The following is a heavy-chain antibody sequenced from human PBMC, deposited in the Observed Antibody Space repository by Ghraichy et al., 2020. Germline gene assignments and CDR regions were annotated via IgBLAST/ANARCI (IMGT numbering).Heavy chain of an antibody. V-gene: IGHV3-21*01. CDR2: ISSSSSYI. Sequence: GALRLSCAASGFTFSSYSMNWVRQAPGKGLEWVSSISSSSSYIYYADSVKGRFTISRDNAKNSLYLQMNSLRADDTAVYYCARDRSRSYYYDNTDAFDIWGQGTMVTVSS. J-gene: IGHJ3*02. CDR1: GFTFSSYS. CDR3: ARDRSRSYYYDNTDAFDI. D-gene: IGHD3-22*01.